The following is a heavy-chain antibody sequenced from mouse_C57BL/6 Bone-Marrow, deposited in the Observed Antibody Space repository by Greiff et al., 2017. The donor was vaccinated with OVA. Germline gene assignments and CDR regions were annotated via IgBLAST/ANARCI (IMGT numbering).Heavy chain of an antibody. J-gene: IGHJ4*01. CDR2: ISNGGGST. CDR3: ARLYYSNPHAMDY. Sequence: EVQLVESGGGLVQPGGSLKLSCAASGFTFSDYYMYWVRQTPEKRLEWVAYISNGGGSTYYPDTVKGRFTISRDNAKNTLYLQMSRLKSEDTAMYYCARLYYSNPHAMDYWGQGTSVTVSS. V-gene: IGHV5-12*01. CDR1: GFTFSDYY. D-gene: IGHD2-5*01.